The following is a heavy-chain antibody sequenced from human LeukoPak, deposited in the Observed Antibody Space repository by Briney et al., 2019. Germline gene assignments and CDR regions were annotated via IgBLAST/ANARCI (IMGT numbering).Heavy chain of an antibody. J-gene: IGHJ6*03. CDR2: ISAYNGYT. V-gene: IGHV1-18*01. D-gene: IGHD1-1*01. Sequence: ASVKVSCKASGYTFKNYGISWVRQAPGQGLEWMGWISAYNGYTKYAQKVQGRVTMTTDTSTSTAYMELRSLRSDDTAVYYCTRGAVNRYNWNDDNYYYYYMDVWGKGTTVIISS. CDR3: TRGAVNRYNWNDDNYYYYYMDV. CDR1: GYTFKNYG.